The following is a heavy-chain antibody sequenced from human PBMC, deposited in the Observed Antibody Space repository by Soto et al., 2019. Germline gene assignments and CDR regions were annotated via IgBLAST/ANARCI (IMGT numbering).Heavy chain of an antibody. D-gene: IGHD2-2*01. Sequence: GGSLRLSCAAAGVTFSNYGMHLIRQAQGKGLEWVAVIWYDGSNKYYADSVKGRFTISRDNSKNTLYLQMNSLRAEDTAVYYCARDTLYCSSTSCPPDLICDYWGQGALVTVSS. J-gene: IGHJ4*02. CDR2: IWYDGSNK. CDR1: GVTFSNYG. CDR3: ARDTLYCSSTSCPPDLICDY. V-gene: IGHV3-33*01.